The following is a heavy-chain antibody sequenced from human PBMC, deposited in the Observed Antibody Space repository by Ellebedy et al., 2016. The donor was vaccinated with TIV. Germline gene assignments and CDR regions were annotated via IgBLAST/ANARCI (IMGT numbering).Heavy chain of an antibody. J-gene: IGHJ4*02. CDR1: GYSFVTNG. Sequence: ASVKVSCRASGYSFVTNGIIWVRQAPGQGLEWMGWISADTGNTHYSERFRGRLTMTTDASTSTAYMELRRLRSDDTAMYFCAKGDRGYCSGTTCYPEYWGQGTLVTVSS. CDR3: AKGDRGYCSGTTCYPEY. CDR2: ISADTGNT. D-gene: IGHD2-2*01. V-gene: IGHV1-18*01.